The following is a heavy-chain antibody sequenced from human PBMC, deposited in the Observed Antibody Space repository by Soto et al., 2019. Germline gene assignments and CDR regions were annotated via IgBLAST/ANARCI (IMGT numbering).Heavy chain of an antibody. CDR1: GFTFSSYG. CDR3: AKVPLITFGGVIAPPDYYYYGMDV. CDR2: ISYDGSNK. Sequence: SLRLSCAASGFTFSSYGMHWVRQAPGKGLEWVAVISYDGSNKYYADSVKGRFTISRDNSKNTLYLQMNSLRAEDTAVYYCAKVPLITFGGVIAPPDYYYYGMDVWGQGTTVTVSS. J-gene: IGHJ6*02. V-gene: IGHV3-30*18. D-gene: IGHD3-16*02.